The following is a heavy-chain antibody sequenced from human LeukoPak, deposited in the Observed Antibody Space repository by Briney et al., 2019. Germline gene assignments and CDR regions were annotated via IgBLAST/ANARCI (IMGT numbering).Heavy chain of an antibody. CDR2: INHDGSII. J-gene: IGHJ6*03. CDR1: GFTFSSYG. D-gene: IGHD3-10*01. Sequence: PGGSLRLSCVASGFTFSSYGMNWVRQAPGKGLVWVSRINHDGSIITYADSVKGRFTISRDNSKNTLYLQMNSLRAEDTAVYYCARGTLGGSGRYYYYYMDVWGKGTTVTISS. V-gene: IGHV3-74*03. CDR3: ARGTLGGSGRYYYYYMDV.